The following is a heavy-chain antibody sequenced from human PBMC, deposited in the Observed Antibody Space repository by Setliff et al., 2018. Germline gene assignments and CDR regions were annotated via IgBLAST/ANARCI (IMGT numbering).Heavy chain of an antibody. J-gene: IGHJ5*02. Sequence: SCSVSGGSISSYYWSWIRQPPGKGLEWIGNIHTSGTNYNPSLKSRVTISVDTSKNQFSLRLSSVTAADTAVYYCARGYCNSAGCFFAGWFDPWGQGTLVTVSS. CDR3: ARGYCNSAGCFFAGWFDP. CDR2: IHTSGT. V-gene: IGHV4-4*08. D-gene: IGHD2-2*01. CDR1: GGSISSYY.